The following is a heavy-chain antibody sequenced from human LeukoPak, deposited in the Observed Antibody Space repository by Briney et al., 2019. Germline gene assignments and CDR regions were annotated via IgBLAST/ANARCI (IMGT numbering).Heavy chain of an antibody. CDR2: IIPIFGTA. CDR3: ARDQGQDPGTGYYMDV. CDR1: GGTFSSYA. D-gene: IGHD3/OR15-3a*01. V-gene: IGHV1-69*05. J-gene: IGHJ6*03. Sequence: SVKVSCKSSGGTFSSYAISWVRQAPGQGVEWMGGIIPIFGTANYAQKFQGRVTITTDESTSTAYMELSSLRSEDTAVYYCARDQGQDPGTGYYMDVWGKGTTVTVSS.